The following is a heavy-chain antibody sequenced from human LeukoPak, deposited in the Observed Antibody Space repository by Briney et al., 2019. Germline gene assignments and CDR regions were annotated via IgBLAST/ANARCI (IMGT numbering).Heavy chain of an antibody. D-gene: IGHD5-12*01. Sequence: GRSLRLSCAASGFTFSSYAMHWVRQAPGKGLEWVAVISYDGSNKYYADSVKGRFTISRDNSKNTLYLQMNSLRAEDTAVYYCARVDMVATLDYWGQGTLVTVSS. J-gene: IGHJ4*02. CDR2: ISYDGSNK. V-gene: IGHV3-30*04. CDR1: GFTFSSYA. CDR3: ARVDMVATLDY.